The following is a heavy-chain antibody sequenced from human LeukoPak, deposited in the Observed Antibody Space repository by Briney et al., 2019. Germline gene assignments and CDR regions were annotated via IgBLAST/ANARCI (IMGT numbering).Heavy chain of an antibody. CDR1: GFTFSSYA. Sequence: GGSLRLSCAASGFTFSSYAMHWVRQAPGKGLEWVAVISYDGSNKYYADSVRGRFTLSRDNSRNTLYLQLNNLRAKDTAIYYCAKAYGTNGYYQLPIDFWGQGTLVTVSS. V-gene: IGHV3-30*04. J-gene: IGHJ4*02. CDR2: ISYDGSNK. D-gene: IGHD3-22*01. CDR3: AKAYGTNGYYQLPIDF.